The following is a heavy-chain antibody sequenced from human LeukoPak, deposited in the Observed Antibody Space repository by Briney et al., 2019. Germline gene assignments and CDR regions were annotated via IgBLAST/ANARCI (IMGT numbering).Heavy chain of an antibody. CDR3: ARDLTAVAASFDY. CDR2: IKQDGSEK. J-gene: IGHJ4*02. V-gene: IGHV3-7*01. D-gene: IGHD6-19*01. Sequence: GGSLRLSCAASAFRFSDYNMNWVRQAPGKGLEWVANIKQDGSEKYYVDSVKGRFTISRDNAKNSLYLQMNSLRAEDTAVYYCARDLTAVAASFDYWGQGTLVTVSS. CDR1: AFRFSDYN.